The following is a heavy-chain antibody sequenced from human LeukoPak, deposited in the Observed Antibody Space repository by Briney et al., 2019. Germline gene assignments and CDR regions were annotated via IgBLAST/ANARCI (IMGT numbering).Heavy chain of an antibody. D-gene: IGHD3-16*01. CDR1: GFTFTGAW. J-gene: IGHJ4*02. CDR2: ISGSGGST. CDR3: AKGYYDYVWGSYYFDY. V-gene: IGHV3-23*01. Sequence: GGSLRLSCVASGFTFTGAWMSWVRQAPGIGLEWVSAISGSGGSTYYADSVKGRFTISRDNSRDTLYLQMNSLRAEDTAVYYCAKGYYDYVWGSYYFDYWGQGTLVTVSS.